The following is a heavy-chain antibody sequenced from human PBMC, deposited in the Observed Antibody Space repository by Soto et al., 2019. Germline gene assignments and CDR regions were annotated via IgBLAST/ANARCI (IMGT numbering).Heavy chain of an antibody. CDR1: GFSVSSNY. Sequence: GGSLRLSCAASGFSVSSNYMSWVRQAPGKGLEWVSVIYSGGRTYYADSVKGRFTISRDNSKNTLYLQMNSLRAEDTAVYYFARGRGSALLFDYWGQGTVVTVSS. V-gene: IGHV3-53*01. D-gene: IGHD6-6*01. J-gene: IGHJ4*02. CDR3: ARGRGSALLFDY. CDR2: IYSGGRT.